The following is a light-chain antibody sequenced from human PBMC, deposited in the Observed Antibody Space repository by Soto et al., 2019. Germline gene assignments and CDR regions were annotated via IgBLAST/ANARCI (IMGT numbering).Light chain of an antibody. V-gene: IGLV2-14*01. Sequence: QSALTQPASVSGSPGQSITISCTGTSSDIGTYDYVSWYQHHPGKAPKIMIYEVSNRPSGVSDRFSGSKSGNTASLTISGLQAEDEADYYCSSYTSTTAPVVFGGGTKLTVL. CDR2: EVS. CDR1: SSDIGTYDY. CDR3: SSYTSTTAPVV. J-gene: IGLJ2*01.